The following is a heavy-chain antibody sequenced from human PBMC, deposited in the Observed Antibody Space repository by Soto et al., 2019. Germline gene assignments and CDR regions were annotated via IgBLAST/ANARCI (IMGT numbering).Heavy chain of an antibody. CDR2: ISAYNGNT. Sequence: QLMQSGPEAKKPGASVKVSCKASGYTFTSYGVSWVRQAPGQGLEWMGWISAYNGNTNYAQRFQGRVTMTTDTSTSTAYMELRSLRSDDTAVYYCARVDITMIVVIAHYYGMDVWGQETTVTVSS. J-gene: IGHJ6*02. CDR3: ARVDITMIVVIAHYYGMDV. V-gene: IGHV1-18*01. D-gene: IGHD3-22*01. CDR1: GYTFTSYG.